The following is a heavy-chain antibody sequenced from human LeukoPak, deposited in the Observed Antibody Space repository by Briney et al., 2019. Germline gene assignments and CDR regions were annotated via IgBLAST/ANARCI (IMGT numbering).Heavy chain of an antibody. CDR2: TYYRSKWYN. CDR3: ARGISTDSSGYYLIGGFDY. D-gene: IGHD3-22*01. V-gene: IGHV6-1*01. J-gene: IGHJ4*02. Sequence: SQTLSLICAISGDSVSSNSAAWNWIRQSPSRGLEWLGRTYYRSKWYNDYAVSVKSRITINPDTSKNQFSLQLNSVTPEDTAVYYCARGISTDSSGYYLIGGFDYWGQGTLVTVSS. CDR1: GDSVSSNSAA.